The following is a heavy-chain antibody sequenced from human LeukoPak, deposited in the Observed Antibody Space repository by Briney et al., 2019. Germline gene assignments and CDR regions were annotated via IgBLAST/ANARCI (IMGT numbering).Heavy chain of an antibody. J-gene: IGHJ4*02. D-gene: IGHD3-10*01. CDR2: ISYDGSNK. CDR3: ARDSYGSGSG. CDR1: GFTFSSYA. V-gene: IGHV3-30-3*01. Sequence: PGGSLRLSCAASGFTFSSYAMHWIRQAPGKGLEWVAVISYDGSNKYYADSVKGRFTISRDNAKNSLYLQMNSLRAEDTAVYYCARDSYGSGSGGGQGTLVTVS.